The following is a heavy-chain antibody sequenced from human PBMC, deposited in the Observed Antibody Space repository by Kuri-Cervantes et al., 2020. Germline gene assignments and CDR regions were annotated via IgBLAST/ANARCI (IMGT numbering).Heavy chain of an antibody. J-gene: IGHJ4*02. CDR2: ISAYNGNT. V-gene: IGHV1-18*01. Sequence: ASVKVSCKASGYTFTSYAMNWVRQAPGQGLEWMGWISAYNGNTNYAQKLQGRVTMTTDTSTSTAYMELRSLRSDDTAVYYCARSLRRDNREDYWGQGALVTVSS. D-gene: IGHD2/OR15-2a*01. CDR3: ARSLRRDNREDY. CDR1: GYTFTSYA.